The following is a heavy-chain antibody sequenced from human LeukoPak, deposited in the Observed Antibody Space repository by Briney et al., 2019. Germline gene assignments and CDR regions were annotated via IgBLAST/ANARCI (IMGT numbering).Heavy chain of an antibody. CDR1: GFTFSHYC. J-gene: IGHJ4*02. Sequence: GGSLRLSCAASGFTFSHYCMSWIRQAPGKGLEWISHISSSGNTIYYADSVKGRFTFSRDNAKNSLYLQMNSLRAEDTAVYYCAKGGRDTSHYYFDYWGQGTLVTVSS. D-gene: IGHD3-10*01. CDR3: AKGGRDTSHYYFDY. V-gene: IGHV3-11*04. CDR2: ISSSGNTI.